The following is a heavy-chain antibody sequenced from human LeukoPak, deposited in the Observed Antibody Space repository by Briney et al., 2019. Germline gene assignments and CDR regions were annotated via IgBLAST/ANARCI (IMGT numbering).Heavy chain of an antibody. V-gene: IGHV3-30*02. CDR3: ARHYDSSGSGFWGFDY. Sequence: PGGSLRLFCAASGLTLSSYGMHWVRQAPGKGLEGVAFIRHDGSNNYYADSVKGRFTISRDNSKKTPYPQMNRLRAEDTPVYYCARHYDSSGSGFWGFDYWGQGTLVTVSS. CDR2: IRHDGSNN. J-gene: IGHJ4*02. D-gene: IGHD3-22*01. CDR1: GLTLSSYG.